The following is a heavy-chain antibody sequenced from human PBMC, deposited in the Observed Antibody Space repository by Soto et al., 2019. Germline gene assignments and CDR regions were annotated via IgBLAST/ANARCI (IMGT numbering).Heavy chain of an antibody. J-gene: IGHJ5*02. Sequence: SETLSLTCAVYGGSFSGYYWSWIRQPPGKGLEWIGEINHSGSTNYNPSLKSRVTISVDTSKNQFSLKLSSVTAADTAVYYCARVDMSDFWNGYFHTSWFDPWGQGTLVTVSS. CDR1: GGSFSGYY. V-gene: IGHV4-34*01. D-gene: IGHD3-3*01. CDR2: INHSGST. CDR3: ARVDMSDFWNGYFHTSWFDP.